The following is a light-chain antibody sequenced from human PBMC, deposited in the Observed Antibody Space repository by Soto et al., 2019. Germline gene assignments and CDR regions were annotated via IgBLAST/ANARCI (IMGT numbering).Light chain of an antibody. CDR3: SSYTTANTWL. V-gene: IGLV2-14*01. CDR1: TRDVGGFDS. J-gene: IGLJ3*02. CDR2: EVS. Sequence: QSALTQPASVSGSPGQSITISCTATTRDVGGFDSVSWYQQHPGTPPRVIIYEVSNRPSGVSYRFSGSKSANTASLSISGLQADDEADYYCSSYTTANTWLFGGGTQLTVL.